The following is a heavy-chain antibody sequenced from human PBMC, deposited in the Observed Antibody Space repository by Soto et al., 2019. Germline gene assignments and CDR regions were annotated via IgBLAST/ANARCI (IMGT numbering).Heavy chain of an antibody. Sequence: EVQLVESGGGLVQPGGSLRLSCAASGFTFSSYSMNWVRQAPGKGLEWVSSISSSSYIYYADSVKGRFTISRDNAKNSLYLQMNSLRAEDTAVYYCARAKYYYDSHTGGWFDPWGQGTLVTVSS. J-gene: IGHJ5*02. V-gene: IGHV3-21*01. CDR2: ISSSSYI. CDR3: ARAKYYYDSHTGGWFDP. CDR1: GFTFSSYS. D-gene: IGHD3-22*01.